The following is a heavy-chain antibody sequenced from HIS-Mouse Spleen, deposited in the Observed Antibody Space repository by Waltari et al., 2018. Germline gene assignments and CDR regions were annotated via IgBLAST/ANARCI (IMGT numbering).Heavy chain of an antibody. CDR1: GGSISSSSYY. CDR2: IYYSGGT. V-gene: IGHV4-39*07. J-gene: IGHJ2*01. D-gene: IGHD6-13*01. Sequence: QLQLQESGPGLVKPSETLSLTCTVSGGSISSSSYYWGWIRQPPGKGLEWIGSIYYSGGTYYHPSLKLRVTISVDPSKNQFSLKLSSVTAADTAVYYCAREIPYSSSWYDWYFDLWGRGTLVTVSS. CDR3: AREIPYSSSWYDWYFDL.